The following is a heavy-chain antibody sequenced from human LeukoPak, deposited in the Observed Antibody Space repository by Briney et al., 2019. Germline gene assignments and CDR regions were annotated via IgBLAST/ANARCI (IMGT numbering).Heavy chain of an antibody. CDR1: GFTFSTCA. Sequence: GGYLRLSCAASGFTFSTCAMSWVRQAPGKGLEWISTISGGGRSTDYADSVKGQFTISRDNSKNTLYLQMNSLRAEDTAVYYCARDSRAAALYYYYYGMDVWGQGTTVTVSS. V-gene: IGHV3-23*01. D-gene: IGHD6-13*01. CDR2: ISGGGRST. CDR3: ARDSRAAALYYYYYGMDV. J-gene: IGHJ6*02.